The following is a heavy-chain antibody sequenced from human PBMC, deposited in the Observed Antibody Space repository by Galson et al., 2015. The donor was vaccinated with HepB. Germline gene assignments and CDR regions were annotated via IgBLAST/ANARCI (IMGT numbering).Heavy chain of an antibody. CDR1: GFTFSDYY. J-gene: IGHJ4*02. Sequence: SLRLSCAASGFTFSDYYMSWIRQAPGKGLEWVSYISSSGSTIYYADSVKGRFTISRDNSKNTLYLQMNSLRAEDTAVYYCAKGAVSTVTPGVYFDYWGQGTLVTVSS. CDR3: AKGAVSTVTPGVYFDY. V-gene: IGHV3-11*01. CDR2: ISSSGSTI. D-gene: IGHD4-11*01.